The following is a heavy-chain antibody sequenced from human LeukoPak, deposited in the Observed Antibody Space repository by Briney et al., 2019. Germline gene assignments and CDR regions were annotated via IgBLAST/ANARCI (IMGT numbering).Heavy chain of an antibody. CDR3: AKDYKSGDGYWDFDY. CDR2: ITGGRST. CDR1: GFTFSIYA. J-gene: IGHJ4*02. V-gene: IGHV3-23*01. Sequence: GGSLRLSCAASGFTFSIYAMSCVRQARGKGLEGVSGITGGRSTYYADSVKGRFTISRDNSKNTMSMEMNSLRVEDTAVYYCAKDYKSGDGYWDFDYWGQGTLVTVSS. D-gene: IGHD5-24*01.